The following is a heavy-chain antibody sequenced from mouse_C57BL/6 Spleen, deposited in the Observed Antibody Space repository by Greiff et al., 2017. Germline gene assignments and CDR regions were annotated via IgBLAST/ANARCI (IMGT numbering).Heavy chain of an antibody. CDR1: GYAFSSSW. V-gene: IGHV1-82*01. CDR2: IYPGDGDT. D-gene: IGHD1-1*01. J-gene: IGHJ2*01. Sequence: VQLQQSGPELVKPGASVKISCKASGYAFSSSWMNWVKQRPGKGLEWIGRIYPGDGDTNYNGKFKGKATLTADKSSSTAYMQLSSLTSEDSAVYFCASPYTGYYFDYWGQGTTLTVSS. CDR3: ASPYTGYYFDY.